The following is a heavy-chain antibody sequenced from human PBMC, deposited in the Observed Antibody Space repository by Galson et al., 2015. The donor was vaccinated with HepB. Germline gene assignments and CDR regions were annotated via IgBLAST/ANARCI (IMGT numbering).Heavy chain of an antibody. CDR3: ARDHEYLRYSGSYSGAFDI. V-gene: IGHV1-69*04. D-gene: IGHD1-26*01. CDR2: IIPILGIA. Sequence: SVKVSCKASGGTFSSYAISWVRQAPGQGLEWMGRIIPILGIANYAQKFQGRVTITADKSTSTAYMELSSLRSEDTAVYYCARDHEYLRYSGSYSGAFDIWGQGTMVTVSS. CDR1: GGTFSSYA. J-gene: IGHJ3*02.